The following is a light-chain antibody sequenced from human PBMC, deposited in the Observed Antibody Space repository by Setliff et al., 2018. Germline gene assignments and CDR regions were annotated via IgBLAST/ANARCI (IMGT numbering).Light chain of an antibody. CDR1: SSDVGAYDY. CDR3: FSYTSSSSYV. V-gene: IGLV2-14*03. CDR2: DVS. Sequence: QSALTQPASVSGSPGQSITISCTGGSSDVGAYDYVSWYQHHPGRAPKFMIYDVSKRPSGVSNRFSGSKSGNTASLTISGLQAEDEADYYCFSYTSSSSYVFGSGTKGTVL. J-gene: IGLJ1*01.